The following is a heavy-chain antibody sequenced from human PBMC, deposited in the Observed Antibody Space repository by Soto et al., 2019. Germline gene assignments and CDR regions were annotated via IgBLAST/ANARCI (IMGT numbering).Heavy chain of an antibody. D-gene: IGHD3-3*01. CDR3: ARETRITIFVGGVDP. Sequence: GESLKISCKASGYSFTSYWIGWVRQMPGRGLEWMGIIYPGDSEIRYSPSFQGRVTLSADKSTSTAYLQWNSLRAEDTAVFYCARETRITIFVGGVDPWGQGTLVTVS. J-gene: IGHJ5*02. V-gene: IGHV5-51*01. CDR2: IYPGDSEI. CDR1: GYSFTSYW.